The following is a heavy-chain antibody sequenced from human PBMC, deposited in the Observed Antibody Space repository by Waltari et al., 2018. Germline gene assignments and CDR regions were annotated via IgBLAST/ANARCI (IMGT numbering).Heavy chain of an antibody. Sequence: QVQLQESGPGLVKPSQTLSLTCTVSGGSISSGSYYWSWIRQPAGKGLEWIRRIYTSGSTNYNPSLKSRVTISVDTSKNQFSLKLSSVTAADTAVYYCASSSTSQFDYWGQGTLVTVSS. D-gene: IGHD2-2*01. CDR2: IYTSGST. CDR3: ASSSTSQFDY. J-gene: IGHJ4*02. CDR1: GGSISSGSYY. V-gene: IGHV4-61*02.